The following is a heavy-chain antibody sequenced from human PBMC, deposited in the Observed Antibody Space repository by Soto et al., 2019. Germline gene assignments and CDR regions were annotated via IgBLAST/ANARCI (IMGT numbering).Heavy chain of an antibody. CDR3: ARDEYEEYYDILTGLPQDAFDI. D-gene: IGHD3-9*01. CDR1: GYTFTSYG. V-gene: IGHV1-18*01. CDR2: ISAYNGNT. Sequence: ASVKVSCKASGYTFTSYGISWVRQAPGQGLEWMGWISAYNGNTNYAQKLRGRVTMTTDTSTSTAYMELRSLRSDDTAVYYCARDEYEEYYDILTGLPQDAFDIWGQGTMVTVSS. J-gene: IGHJ3*02.